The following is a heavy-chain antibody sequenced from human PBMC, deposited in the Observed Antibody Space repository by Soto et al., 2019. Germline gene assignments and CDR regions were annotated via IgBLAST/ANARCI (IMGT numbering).Heavy chain of an antibody. Sequence: QVQLVQSGAEVKKPGASVKVSSKASGYTFNSYGISWVRQAPGQGLEWMGWISAYNGNTNYAQKLQGRVTMTTDTSTSTAYMELRSLRSDDTAVYYCARDRSNYVAHYGMDVWGQGTTVTVSS. CDR2: ISAYNGNT. V-gene: IGHV1-18*01. J-gene: IGHJ6*02. CDR3: ARDRSNYVAHYGMDV. CDR1: GYTFNSYG. D-gene: IGHD4-4*01.